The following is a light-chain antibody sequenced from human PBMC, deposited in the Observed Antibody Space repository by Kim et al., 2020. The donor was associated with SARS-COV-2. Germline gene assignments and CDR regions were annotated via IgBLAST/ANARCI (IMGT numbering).Light chain of an antibody. Sequence: LCRGETATLSCRASQSVSNFLAWYQQKPGQAPRLLIYDASNRAPGIPARFSGSGSGTDFTLTISSLEPEDFAVYYCQQRTNWPPFTFGQGTKLEI. J-gene: IGKJ2*01. CDR1: QSVSNF. V-gene: IGKV3-11*01. CDR3: QQRTNWPPFT. CDR2: DAS.